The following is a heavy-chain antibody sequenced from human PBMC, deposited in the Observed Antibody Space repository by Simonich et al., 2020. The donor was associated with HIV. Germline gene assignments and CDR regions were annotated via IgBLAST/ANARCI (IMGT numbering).Heavy chain of an antibody. CDR1: GFTFSSYA. V-gene: IGHV3-23*01. J-gene: IGHJ4*02. CDR2: ISGSGGST. CDR3: AKNLMVYAPFDY. Sequence: EVQLLESGGGLVQPGGSLRLSCAASGFTFSSYAMSWVRQAPGKGREWVSGISGSGGSTYYADSVKGRFTISRDNSKNTLYLQMNRLRAEDTAVYYCAKNLMVYAPFDYWGQGTLVTVSS. D-gene: IGHD2-8*01.